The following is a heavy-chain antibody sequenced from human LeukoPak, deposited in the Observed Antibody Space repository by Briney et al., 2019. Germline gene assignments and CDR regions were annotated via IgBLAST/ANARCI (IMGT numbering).Heavy chain of an antibody. Sequence: GGSLRLSCAASGFTFDDYGMSWVRQAPGKGLEWVSGINWNGGSISYADSVKGRFTISRDNAKNSLYLQMGSLRAEDTALYYCARESRGYCSSTSCRTPDYWGQGTLVTVSS. V-gene: IGHV3-20*04. J-gene: IGHJ4*02. CDR3: ARESRGYCSSTSCRTPDY. D-gene: IGHD2-2*01. CDR2: INWNGGSI. CDR1: GFTFDDYG.